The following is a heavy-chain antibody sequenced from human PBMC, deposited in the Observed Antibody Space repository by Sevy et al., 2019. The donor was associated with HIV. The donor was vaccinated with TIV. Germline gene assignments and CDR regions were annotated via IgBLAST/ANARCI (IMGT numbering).Heavy chain of an antibody. CDR2: ISGSGGTT. CDR3: ATGKQGPTVFEY. CDR1: GFTFSSYA. Sequence: GGSLRLSCAASGFTFSSYAMNWVRQAPGKGLEWVSTISGSGGTTYYAESVKGRFNISRGNSKNTLSLQMSSLRTEDTAVYYCATGKQGPTVFEYWGQGSLVTVSS. D-gene: IGHD6-19*01. J-gene: IGHJ4*02. V-gene: IGHV3-23*01.